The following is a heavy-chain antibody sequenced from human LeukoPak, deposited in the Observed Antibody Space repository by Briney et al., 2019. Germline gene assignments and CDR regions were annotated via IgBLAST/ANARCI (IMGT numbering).Heavy chain of an antibody. D-gene: IGHD3-16*01. CDR2: IIPIFGTA. Sequence: SVKVSCKASGGTFTSYAISWVRQAPGQGLEWMGEIIPIFGTANYAQKFQGRVTITADKSTSTAYMELSSLRSEDTAVYYCARVGLGDAFDIWGQGTMVTVSS. CDR1: GGTFTSYA. V-gene: IGHV1-69*06. CDR3: ARVGLGDAFDI. J-gene: IGHJ3*02.